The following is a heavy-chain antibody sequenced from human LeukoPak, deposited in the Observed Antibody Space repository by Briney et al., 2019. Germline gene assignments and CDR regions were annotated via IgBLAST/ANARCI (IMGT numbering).Heavy chain of an antibody. CDR2: IRYDGSNK. Sequence: GGSLRLSCAASGFTFRNHGMHWVRQAPGKGLEWVAFIRYDGSNKYYADSVKGRFTNYRDNSKNTLYLHMNSLRAEDTAVYYCARDGGFTMIGVVIDSSMDVWGKGTTVTVSS. CDR1: GFTFRNHG. V-gene: IGHV3-30*02. D-gene: IGHD3-22*01. J-gene: IGHJ6*03. CDR3: ARDGGFTMIGVVIDSSMDV.